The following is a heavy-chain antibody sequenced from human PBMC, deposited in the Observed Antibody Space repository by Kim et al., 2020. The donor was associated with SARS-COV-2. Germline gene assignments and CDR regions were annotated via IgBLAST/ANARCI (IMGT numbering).Heavy chain of an antibody. J-gene: IGHJ4*02. CDR2: ISSSSSYI. CDR3: ARDGTTVTRPPNY. V-gene: IGHV3-21*01. D-gene: IGHD4-17*01. CDR1: GFTFSSYS. Sequence: GGSLRLSCAASGFTFSSYSMNWVRQAPGKGLEWVSSISSSSSYIYYADSVKGRFTISRDNAKNSLYLQMNSLRAEDTAVYYCARDGTTVTRPPNYWGQGTPVTVSS.